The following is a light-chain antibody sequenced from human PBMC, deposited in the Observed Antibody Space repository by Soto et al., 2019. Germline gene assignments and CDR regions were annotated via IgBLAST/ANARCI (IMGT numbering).Light chain of an antibody. Sequence: DIQMRQSPSSLSASVGDRVTITCRASQSISNYLNWYQQKPGKAPNLLIYDASSLQIGVPSRFSGSGSGTDFTLTISSLQPEDFATYYCQQSYSTPPGTFGQGTKLEIK. CDR2: DAS. CDR1: QSISNY. J-gene: IGKJ2*01. V-gene: IGKV1-39*01. CDR3: QQSYSTPPGT.